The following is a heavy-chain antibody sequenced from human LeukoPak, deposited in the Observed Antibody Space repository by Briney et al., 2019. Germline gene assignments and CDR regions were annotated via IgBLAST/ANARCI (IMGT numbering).Heavy chain of an antibody. Sequence: ASVKVSCKASGYTLIDYDINWVRQATGQGLEWMGWLNPNSGNTGYAQKFQGRVTMTRNTSISTAYMELSSLTSEDTAVYYCARGGPPGVVATRASDYWGQGTLVTVSS. D-gene: IGHD2-15*01. CDR3: ARGGPPGVVATRASDY. V-gene: IGHV1-8*02. CDR2: LNPNSGNT. J-gene: IGHJ4*02. CDR1: GYTLIDYD.